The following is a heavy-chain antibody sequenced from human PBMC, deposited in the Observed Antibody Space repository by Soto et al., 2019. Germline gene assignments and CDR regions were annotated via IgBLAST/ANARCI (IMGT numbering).Heavy chain of an antibody. Sequence: GASVKVSCKASGYTFTSYYMHWVRQAPGQGLEWMGIINPSGGSTSYAQKFQGRVTMTRDTSTSTVYMELSSLRSEDTAVYYCAREVEDGDYVQNAFDIWGQETMVTVS. J-gene: IGHJ3*02. D-gene: IGHD4-17*01. CDR3: AREVEDGDYVQNAFDI. CDR2: INPSGGST. V-gene: IGHV1-46*03. CDR1: GYTFTSYY.